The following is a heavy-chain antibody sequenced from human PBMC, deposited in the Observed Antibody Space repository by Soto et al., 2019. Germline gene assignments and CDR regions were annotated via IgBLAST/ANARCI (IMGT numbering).Heavy chain of an antibody. J-gene: IGHJ5*02. CDR3: ARGYCSSTSCLNWFDP. D-gene: IGHD2-2*01. V-gene: IGHV1-69*04. Sequence: SVKVSCTASGYTYTIYDINWVRQAPGQGLEWMGRIIPILGIANYAQKFQGRVTITADKSTSTAYMELSSLRSEDTAVYYCARGYCSSTSCLNWFDPWGQGTLVTVSS. CDR2: IIPILGIA. CDR1: GYTYTIYD.